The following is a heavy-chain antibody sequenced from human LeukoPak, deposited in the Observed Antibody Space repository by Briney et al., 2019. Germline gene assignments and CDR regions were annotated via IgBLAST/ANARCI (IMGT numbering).Heavy chain of an antibody. Sequence: PGGSLRLSCAASGFTFSSYAMSWARQAPGKGLEWVSAISGSGGSTYYADSVKGRFTISRDNSKNTLYLQMNSLRAEDTAVYYCAKQYDFWSGYFSTVDYWGQGTLVTVSS. CDR1: GFTFSSYA. V-gene: IGHV3-23*01. D-gene: IGHD3-3*01. J-gene: IGHJ4*02. CDR3: AKQYDFWSGYFSTVDY. CDR2: ISGSGGST.